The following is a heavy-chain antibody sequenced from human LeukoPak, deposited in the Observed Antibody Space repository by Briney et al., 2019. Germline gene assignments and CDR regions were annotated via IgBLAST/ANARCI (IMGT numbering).Heavy chain of an antibody. D-gene: IGHD1-26*01. CDR2: VSGSGGST. J-gene: IGHJ3*02. CDR1: GFTFSSYA. CDR3: ANTLPSGSLVGSFDI. Sequence: GGSLRLSCAASGFTFSSYAMSWVRQAPGKGLEWVSAVSGSGGSTYYADSVKGRFTISRDNSKNTLYLQMNSLRAEDTAVYYCANTLPSGSLVGSFDIWGQGTMVTVSS. V-gene: IGHV3-23*01.